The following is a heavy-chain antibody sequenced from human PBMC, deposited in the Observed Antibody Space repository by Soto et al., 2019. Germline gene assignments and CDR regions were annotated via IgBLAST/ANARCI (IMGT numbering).Heavy chain of an antibody. CDR2: INHSGST. V-gene: IGHV4-34*01. CDR3: ARSRIRQSIVVVTAAFDY. CDR1: GGSFSVYY. J-gene: IGHJ4*02. D-gene: IGHD2-2*01. Sequence: PSETLAVTCAFYGGSFSVYYWDWIRQPPGKGLDWIGEINHSGSTNYNPSLKSRVTISVDTSKNQFSLKLSSVTAADTAVYYCARSRIRQSIVVVTAAFDYWGQGTMVTVSS.